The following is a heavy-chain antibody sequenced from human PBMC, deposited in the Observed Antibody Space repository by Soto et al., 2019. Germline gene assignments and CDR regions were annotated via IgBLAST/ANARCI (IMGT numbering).Heavy chain of an antibody. Sequence: GGSLRLSCEASGLTFSRYSMNWVRQAPGKGLEWVSHISSTSFTIYYADSVKGRFTISRDNAKNTLYLQMNSLRAEDTAVYYCARDGSIAARGYSFHDYWGRGTLVTVSS. D-gene: IGHD6-6*01. CDR2: ISSTSFTI. J-gene: IGHJ4*02. CDR1: GLTFSRYS. CDR3: ARDGSIAARGYSFHDY. V-gene: IGHV3-48*01.